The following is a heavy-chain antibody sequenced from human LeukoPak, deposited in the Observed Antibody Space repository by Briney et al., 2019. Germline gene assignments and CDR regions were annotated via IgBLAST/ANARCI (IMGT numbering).Heavy chain of an antibody. Sequence: SETLSLTCTVSGGSISSYYWSWIRQPPGKGLEWIGYIYYSGSTYYNPSLKSRVTISVDTSRNQFTLKLSSVTAADTAVYYCARVCTMDPTYYFDYWGQGTLVTVSS. J-gene: IGHJ4*02. D-gene: IGHD3-10*01. V-gene: IGHV4-59*12. CDR3: ARVCTMDPTYYFDY. CDR2: IYYSGST. CDR1: GGSISSYY.